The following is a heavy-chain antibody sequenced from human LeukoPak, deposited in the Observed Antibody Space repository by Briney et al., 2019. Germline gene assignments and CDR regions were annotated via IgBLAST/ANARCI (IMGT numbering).Heavy chain of an antibody. CDR1: GYTFTSYG. V-gene: IGHV1-18*01. J-gene: IGHJ5*02. CDR2: ISAYNGNT. CDR3: ARIGYYYDSSGLAP. Sequence: ASVKVSCKASGYTFTSYGISWVRQAPGQGLEWMGWISAYNGNTSYAQKLQGRVTMTTDTSTSTAYMELRSLRSDDTAVYYCARIGYYYDSSGLAPWGQGTLVTVSS. D-gene: IGHD3-22*01.